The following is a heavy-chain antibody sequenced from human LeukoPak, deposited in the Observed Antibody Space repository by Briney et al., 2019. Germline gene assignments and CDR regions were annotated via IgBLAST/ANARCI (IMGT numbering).Heavy chain of an antibody. J-gene: IGHJ4*02. D-gene: IGHD6-19*01. Sequence: ASVKVSCKASGYTFTGYYIHWVRQAPGQGLEWMGWINPSSGGTNYAQKFQGRVTMTRDTSISTAYMELSRLRSDDTAVYYCASLRISGWRTFDYWGQGTLVTVSS. CDR1: GYTFTGYY. CDR3: ASLRISGWRTFDY. CDR2: INPSSGGT. V-gene: IGHV1-2*02.